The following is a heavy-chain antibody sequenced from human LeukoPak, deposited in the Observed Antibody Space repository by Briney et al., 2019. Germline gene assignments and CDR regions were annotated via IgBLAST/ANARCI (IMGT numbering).Heavy chain of an antibody. CDR3: ARQWRGTTGMNYGMDV. V-gene: IGHV3-23*01. CDR2: ISGSGGST. CDR1: GFTFSSYA. D-gene: IGHD1-1*01. J-gene: IGHJ6*02. Sequence: QPGGSLRLSCAASGFTFSSYAMSWVRQAPGKGLEWVSAISGSGGSTYYADSVKGRFTISRENAKNSLYLQMNSLRAGDTAVYYCARQWRGTTGMNYGMDVWGQGTTVTVSS.